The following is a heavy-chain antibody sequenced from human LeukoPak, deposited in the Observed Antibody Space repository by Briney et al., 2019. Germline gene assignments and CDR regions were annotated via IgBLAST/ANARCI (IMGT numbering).Heavy chain of an antibody. CDR1: GFTFSSYG. V-gene: IGHV3-33*01. D-gene: IGHD6-19*01. CDR3: ARGSVKQWLARDWFDP. J-gene: IGHJ5*02. Sequence: GGSLSLSCAASGFTFSSYGMHWVRQAPGKGLEWVAVIWYDGSNKYYADSVKGRFTISRDNSKNTLYLQMNSLRAEDTAVYYCARGSVKQWLARDWFDPWGQGTLVTVSS. CDR2: IWYDGSNK.